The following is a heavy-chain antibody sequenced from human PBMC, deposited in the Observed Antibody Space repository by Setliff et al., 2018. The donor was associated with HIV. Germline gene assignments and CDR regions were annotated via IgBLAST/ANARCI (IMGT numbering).Heavy chain of an antibody. J-gene: IGHJ4*02. CDR3: ARDEDGYNHFDF. Sequence: GGSLRLSCAASGFTFSNYGIHWVRQAPGKGLEWVALIWYDGSNKQYADSVKGRFTMSRDNSKNTLYLHMNSLRAEDTAVYFCARDEDGYNHFDFWGQGTLVTVSS. D-gene: IGHD5-12*01. V-gene: IGHV3-33*08. CDR2: IWYDGSNK. CDR1: GFTFSNYG.